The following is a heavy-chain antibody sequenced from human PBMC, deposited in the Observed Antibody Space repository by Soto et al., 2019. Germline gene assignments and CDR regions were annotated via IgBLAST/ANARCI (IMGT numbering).Heavy chain of an antibody. CDR2: ISGSGGST. D-gene: IGHD2-15*01. CDR3: AGALRRRYCSGGSCYFLYFDY. V-gene: IGHV3-23*01. J-gene: IGHJ4*02. CDR1: GFTFSSYA. Sequence: HPGGSLRLSCAASGFTFSSYAMSWVRQAPGKGLEWVSAISGSGGSTYYADSVKGRFTISRDNSKNTLYLQMNSLRAEDTAVYYCAGALRRRYCSGGSCYFLYFDYWGQGTLVTVSS.